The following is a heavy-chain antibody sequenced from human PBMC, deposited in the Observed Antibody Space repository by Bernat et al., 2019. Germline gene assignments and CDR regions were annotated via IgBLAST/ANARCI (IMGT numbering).Heavy chain of an antibody. V-gene: IGHV3-21*01. D-gene: IGHD1-14*01. CDR1: GFTFSNYN. CDR2: ISGSSSYI. Sequence: EVQLVESGGGLVKPGGSLRLSCAASGFTFSNYNMNWVRQAPGKGLEWVSSISGSSSYIYYADSVKGRFTRSRDNAKNSLYLRVNSLRAEDTAVYYCAAGTGDPTATYDWFDPWGQGTLVTVSS. CDR3: AAGTGDPTATYDWFDP. J-gene: IGHJ5*02.